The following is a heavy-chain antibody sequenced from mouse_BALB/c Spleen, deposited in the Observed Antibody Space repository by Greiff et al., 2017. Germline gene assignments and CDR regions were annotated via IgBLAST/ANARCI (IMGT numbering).Heavy chain of an antibody. Sequence: VLLQQSGTVLARPGASVKMSCTASGYTFTSYWMHWVKQRPGQGLEWIGAIYPGNSDTSYNQKFKGKAKLTAVTSTSTAYMELSSLTNEDSAVYYCTRSTTVPYYFDYWGKGTTHTVSS. J-gene: IGHJ2*01. V-gene: IGHV1-5*01. CDR3: TRSTTVPYYFDY. CDR1: GYTFTSYW. CDR2: IYPGNSDT. D-gene: IGHD1-1*01.